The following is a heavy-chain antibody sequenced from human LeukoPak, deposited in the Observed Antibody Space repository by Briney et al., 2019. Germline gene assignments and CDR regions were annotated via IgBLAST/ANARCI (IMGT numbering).Heavy chain of an antibody. J-gene: IGHJ6*02. CDR3: AREAYAQPMYYYYYYGMDV. CDR2: ISAYNGNT. Sequence: ASVSVSCKASGYTFTSYGISWVRQAPGQGLEWMGWISAYNGNTNYAQKLQGRVTMTTDTSTSTAYMELRSLRSDDTAVYYCAREAYAQPMYYYYYYGMDVWGQGTTVTVSS. CDR1: GYTFTSYG. V-gene: IGHV1-18*01. D-gene: IGHD2-2*01.